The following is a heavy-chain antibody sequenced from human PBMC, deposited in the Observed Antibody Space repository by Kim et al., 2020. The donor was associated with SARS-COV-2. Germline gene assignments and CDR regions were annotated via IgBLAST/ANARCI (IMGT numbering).Heavy chain of an antibody. CDR1: GGTFSSYA. CDR2: IIPIFGTA. Sequence: SVKVSCKASGGTFSSYAISWVRQAPGQGLEWMGGIIPIFGTANYAQKFQGRVTITADESTSTAYMELSSLRSEDTAVYYCASDIDSGYDIYYYYGMDVWGQGTTVTVSS. CDR3: ASDIDSGYDIYYYYGMDV. V-gene: IGHV1-69*13. D-gene: IGHD5-12*01. J-gene: IGHJ6*02.